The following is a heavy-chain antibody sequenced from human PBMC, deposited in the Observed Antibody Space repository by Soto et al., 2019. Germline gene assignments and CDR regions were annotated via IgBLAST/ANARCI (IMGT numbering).Heavy chain of an antibody. Sequence: EVPLLESGGGLVQPGGSLRLCCAASGFTFGNYAMTWVRQAPRKGLGWVSAISGGADSTYYADSVKGRFTISIDNSKNTLFLQMNSVRADDTAVYYCARGTSEQYYYYLDVWGKGTTVTVSS. CDR2: ISGGADST. CDR1: GFTFGNYA. CDR3: ARGTSEQYYYYLDV. V-gene: IGHV3-23*01. D-gene: IGHD1-7*01. J-gene: IGHJ6*03.